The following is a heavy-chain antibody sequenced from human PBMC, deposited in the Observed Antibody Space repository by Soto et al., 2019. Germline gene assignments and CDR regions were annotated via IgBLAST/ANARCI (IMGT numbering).Heavy chain of an antibody. D-gene: IGHD1-26*01. Sequence: QVQLVESGGGVVQPGTSLRLSCEASGFAFNKFAMNWVRQAPGKGLEWVAFISYDGSYQYYADSVQGRLTITRDNSMNTLNMQLNSLRREDTAVYYCAKGGEVGGVLGDHWGQGTLVTVSS. CDR1: GFAFNKFA. V-gene: IGHV3-30*18. CDR2: ISYDGSYQ. CDR3: AKGGEVGGVLGDH. J-gene: IGHJ4*02.